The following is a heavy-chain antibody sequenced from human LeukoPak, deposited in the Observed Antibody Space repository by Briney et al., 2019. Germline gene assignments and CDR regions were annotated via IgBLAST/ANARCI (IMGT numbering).Heavy chain of an antibody. J-gene: IGHJ3*02. CDR3: AGCVRWGSDAFDI. D-gene: IGHD2-8*02. CDR2: IYYSGST. CDR1: GGSISSGGYY. V-gene: IGHV4-31*03. Sequence: SETLSLTCTVSGGSISSGGYYWSWIRQHPGKGLEWIGYIYYSGSTYYNPSLKSRVTISVDTSKDQFSLKLSSVTAADTAVYYCAGCVRWGSDAFDIWGQGTMVTVSS.